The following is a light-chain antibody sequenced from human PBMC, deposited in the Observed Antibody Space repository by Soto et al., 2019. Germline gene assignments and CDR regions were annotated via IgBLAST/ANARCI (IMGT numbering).Light chain of an antibody. CDR2: GAS. V-gene: IGKV3-20*01. CDR1: QSVTNNY. CDR3: QHSGRSRT. J-gene: IGKJ1*01. Sequence: EVVLTQSPGTLSLSPGERATLSCRASQSVTNNYLAWYQQRPGLAPRLLIYGASSRATGIPDRFSGSGSGTVFTLTIGRLEPEDFAVYYCQHSGRSRTFGQGTKVEIK.